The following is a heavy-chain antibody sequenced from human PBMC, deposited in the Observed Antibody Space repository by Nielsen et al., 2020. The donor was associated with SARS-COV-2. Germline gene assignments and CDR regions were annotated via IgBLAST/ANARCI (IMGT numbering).Heavy chain of an antibody. D-gene: IGHD5-12*01. J-gene: IGHJ4*02. CDR1: GFTFDDYA. CDR3: ARASPPIVATIDY. CDR2: ISWNSGSI. Sequence: GGSLRLSCAASGFTFDDYAMHWVRQAPGKGLEWVSGISWNSGSIGYANSVKGRFTISRDNAKNTLYLQMNSLGAEDTAVYYCARASPPIVATIDYWGQGTLVTVSS. V-gene: IGHV3-9*01.